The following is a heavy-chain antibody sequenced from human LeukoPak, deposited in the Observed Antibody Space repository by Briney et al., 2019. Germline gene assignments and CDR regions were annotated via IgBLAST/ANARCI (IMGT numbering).Heavy chain of an antibody. CDR2: IYTSGST. CDR3: ARDMLYYYYYMDV. Sequence: SETLSLTCTVSGGSISSYYWSWIGQPAGQGLEWIGRIYTSGSTNYNPSLKSRVTMSVDTSKNQFSLKLSSVTAADTAVYYCARDMLYYYYYMDVWGKGTTVTVSS. J-gene: IGHJ6*03. V-gene: IGHV4-4*07. D-gene: IGHD2-8*01. CDR1: GGSISSYY.